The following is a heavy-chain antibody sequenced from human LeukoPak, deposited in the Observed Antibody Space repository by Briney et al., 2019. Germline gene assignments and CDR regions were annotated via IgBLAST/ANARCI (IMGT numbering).Heavy chain of an antibody. CDR3: ARAAVAGARTGFFDY. CDR2: INPNSGGT. V-gene: IGHV1-2*02. Sequence: ASVKVSCKASGYTFTGYYMHWVRQAPGQGLEWMGWINPNSGGTNYAQKFQGRVTMTRDTSISTAYMELSRLRSDDTAVYYCARAAVAGARTGFFDYWGQGTLVTVSS. D-gene: IGHD6-19*01. J-gene: IGHJ4*02. CDR1: GYTFTGYY.